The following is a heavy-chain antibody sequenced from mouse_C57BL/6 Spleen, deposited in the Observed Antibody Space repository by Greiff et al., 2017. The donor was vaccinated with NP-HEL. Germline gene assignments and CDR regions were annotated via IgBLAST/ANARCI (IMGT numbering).Heavy chain of an antibody. Sequence: QVQLKQPGAELVKPGASVKLSCKASGYTFTSYWMQWVKQRPGHGLEWIGEIDPSDSYTNYNQKFKGKATLTVDTSSSTAYMQLSSLTSEDSAVYYCARVNHGYAMCDWGKGASVTVS. CDR1: GYTFTSYW. V-gene: IGHV1-50*01. CDR2: IDPSDSYT. J-gene: IGHJ4*01. CDR3: ARVNHGYAMCD.